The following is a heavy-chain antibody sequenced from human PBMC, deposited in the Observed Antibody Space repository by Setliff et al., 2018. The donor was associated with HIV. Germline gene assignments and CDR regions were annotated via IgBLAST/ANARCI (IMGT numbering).Heavy chain of an antibody. J-gene: IGHJ6*03. CDR2: TYYSGTT. CDR3: ASEAWTSYRSSSGYYYYYMDV. D-gene: IGHD6-6*01. V-gene: IGHV4-61*01. Sequence: PSETLSRTRTDAGEAGTSASYYRSWTRQPQGKGLEWIGYTYYSGTTKYNPSLKSRVTISVDTSKNHFSLKLSSVTAADTAVYYCASEAWTSYRSSSGYYYYYMDVWGKGTTVTVSS. CDR1: GEAGTSASYY.